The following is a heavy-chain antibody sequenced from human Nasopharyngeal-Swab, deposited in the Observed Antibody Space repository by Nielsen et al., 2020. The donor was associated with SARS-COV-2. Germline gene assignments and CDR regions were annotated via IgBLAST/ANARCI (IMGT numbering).Heavy chain of an antibody. D-gene: IGHD6-19*01. V-gene: IGHV3-20*01. CDR2: INWNGGST. CDR3: ARGSSGWKIGWFDP. CDR1: GFTFDDYG. Sequence: GESLKISCAASGFTFDDYGMSWVRQAPGKGLEWVSGINWNGGSTGYADSVKGRFTISRDNAKNSMYLQMNSLRAEDTALYHCARGSSGWKIGWFDPWGQGTLVTVSS. J-gene: IGHJ5*02.